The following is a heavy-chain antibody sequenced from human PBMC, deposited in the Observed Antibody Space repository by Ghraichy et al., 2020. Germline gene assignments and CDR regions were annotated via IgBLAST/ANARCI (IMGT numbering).Heavy chain of an antibody. Sequence: SETLSLTCAVSGGSITRSNWWSWVRQPPGKGLEWIGEIYRSGSTNYNPSLQSRVTISVDKSKNQFSLKLTSVTAADTAVYYCARDLKGWLETNYYSSGMDVWGQGTTVTVSS. J-gene: IGHJ6*02. CDR1: GGSITRSNW. CDR3: ARDLKGWLETNYYSSGMDV. D-gene: IGHD6-19*01. CDR2: IYRSGST. V-gene: IGHV4-4*02.